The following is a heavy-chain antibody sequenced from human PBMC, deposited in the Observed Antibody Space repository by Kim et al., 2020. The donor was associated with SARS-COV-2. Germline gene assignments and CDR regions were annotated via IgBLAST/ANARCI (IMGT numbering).Heavy chain of an antibody. CDR1: GFTFDDYA. V-gene: IGHV3-9*01. D-gene: IGHD5-18*01. CDR2: ISWNSGSI. CDR3: AKDSRQLWLIGFADY. J-gene: IGHJ4*01. Sequence: GGSLRLSCAASGFTFDDYAMHWVRQAPGKGLEWVSGISWNSGSIGYADSVKGRFTISRDNAKNSLYLQMNSLRAEDTALYYCAKDSRQLWLIGFADYWG.